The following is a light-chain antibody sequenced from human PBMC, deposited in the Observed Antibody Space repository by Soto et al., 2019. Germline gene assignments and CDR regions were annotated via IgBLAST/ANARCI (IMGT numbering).Light chain of an antibody. J-gene: IGKJ2*01. V-gene: IGKV3-20*01. CDR3: HQYGSSPSYT. CDR2: GAP. CDR1: QSVSSSSY. Sequence: EIVLTQSPGTLSLSPGERATLSCRASQSVSSSSYLAWYQQKPGQAPRLLIYGAPSRATGIPDRFSGSGSGTAFTLTISRLEPEDFAVYYCHQYGSSPSYTFGQGTKLEIK.